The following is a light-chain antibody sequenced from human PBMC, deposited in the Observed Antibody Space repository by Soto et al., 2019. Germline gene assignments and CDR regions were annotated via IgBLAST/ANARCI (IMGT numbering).Light chain of an antibody. CDR1: SSNIGAGFD. CDR2: ANT. J-gene: IGLJ1*01. V-gene: IGLV1-40*01. CDR3: QSYDSSLSTYV. Sequence: QSVLTQPPSVSGAPGQRVTISCTGSSSNIGAGFDVHWYQQLPGTAPRLLIYANTHRPSGVPDRISGSKSGTSASLAITGLQAEDGADYSCQSYDSSLSTYVFGTGTKLTVL.